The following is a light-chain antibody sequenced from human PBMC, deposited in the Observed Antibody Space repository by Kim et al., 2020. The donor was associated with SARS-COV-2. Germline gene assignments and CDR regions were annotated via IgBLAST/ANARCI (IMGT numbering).Light chain of an antibody. J-gene: IGKJ2*01. CDR1: QSVFYSLNNKND. Sequence: DIVFTQSPDSLAVSLGERATINCKSSQSVFYSLNNKNDLAWYQQKPGQPPKLLIYWASTRESGVPDRFSGSGSGTDFTLTISSLQAEDVAVYYCQQYYSSPRTFGQGTKMEI. V-gene: IGKV4-1*01. CDR3: QQYYSSPRT. CDR2: WAS.